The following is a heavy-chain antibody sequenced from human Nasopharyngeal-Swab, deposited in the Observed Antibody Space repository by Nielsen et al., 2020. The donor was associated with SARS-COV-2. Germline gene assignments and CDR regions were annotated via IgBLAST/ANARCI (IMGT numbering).Heavy chain of an antibody. Sequence: LTCAASGFTFSSYEMNWVRQAPGKGLEWVSYISSSGSTIYYADSVKGRFTISRDNAKNSLYLQMNSLRAEDTAVYYCASDEYGGYILDYWGQGTLVTVSS. CDR3: ASDEYGGYILDY. V-gene: IGHV3-48*03. CDR1: GFTFSSYE. J-gene: IGHJ4*02. D-gene: IGHD5-12*01. CDR2: ISSSGSTI.